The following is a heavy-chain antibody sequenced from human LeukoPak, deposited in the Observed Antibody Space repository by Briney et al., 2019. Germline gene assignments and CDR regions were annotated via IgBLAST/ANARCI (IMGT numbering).Heavy chain of an antibody. D-gene: IGHD3-16*01. CDR1: GGSISSYY. CDR2: IYTSGST. CDR3: ARGPFYVWGALGAFDI. Sequence: TSETLSLTCTVSGGSISSYYWSWIRQPAGKGLEWIGRIYTSGSTNYNPSLKSRVTISVDTSKNQFSLKLSSVTAADTAVYYCARGPFYVWGALGAFDIWGQGTMVTVSS. V-gene: IGHV4-4*07. J-gene: IGHJ3*02.